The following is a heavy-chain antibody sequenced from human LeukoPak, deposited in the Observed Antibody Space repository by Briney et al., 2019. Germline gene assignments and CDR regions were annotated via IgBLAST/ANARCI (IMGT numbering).Heavy chain of an antibody. CDR1: GGSISSYY. Sequence: SETLSLTCTVSGGSISSYYWSWIRQPPGKGLEWIGYIYYSGSTNYNPSLKSRVTISVDTSKNQFSLKLSSVTAADTAVYYCARSPPTYCSGGSCYYYGMDIWGQGTTVTVSS. CDR3: ARSPPTYCSGGSCYYYGMDI. J-gene: IGHJ6*02. CDR2: IYYSGST. D-gene: IGHD2-15*01. V-gene: IGHV4-59*08.